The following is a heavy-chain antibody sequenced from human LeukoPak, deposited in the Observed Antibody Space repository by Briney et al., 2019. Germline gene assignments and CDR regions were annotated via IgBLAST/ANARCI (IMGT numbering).Heavy chain of an antibody. CDR3: AREEGYCTSTSCYMPPYMDV. CDR1: GFTFSSYS. J-gene: IGHJ6*03. CDR2: ISTSSSYI. V-gene: IGHV3-21*01. D-gene: IGHD2-2*01. Sequence: GGSLRLSCAASGFTFSSYSMNWVRQAAGKGLEWVSSISTSSSYIYYADSVKGRFTISRDNAKNSLYLQMNSLRAEDTAVYYCAREEGYCTSTSCYMPPYMDVWGKGTTVTISS.